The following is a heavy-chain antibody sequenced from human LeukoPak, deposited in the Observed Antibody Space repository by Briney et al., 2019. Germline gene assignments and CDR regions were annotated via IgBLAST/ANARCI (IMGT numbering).Heavy chain of an antibody. CDR1: GFTFSSYA. Sequence: GGSLRLSCAASGFTFSSYAMSWVRQAPGKGLEWVSAISGSGGSTYYADSVKGRFTISRDNSKNTLYLQMNSLRAEDTAVYYCATQNPYGGRMGGSIAAAAPKYYYYYYYMDVWGKGTTVTVSS. CDR3: ATQNPYGGRMGGSIAAAAPKYYYYYYYMDV. D-gene: IGHD6-13*01. CDR2: ISGSGGST. J-gene: IGHJ6*03. V-gene: IGHV3-23*01.